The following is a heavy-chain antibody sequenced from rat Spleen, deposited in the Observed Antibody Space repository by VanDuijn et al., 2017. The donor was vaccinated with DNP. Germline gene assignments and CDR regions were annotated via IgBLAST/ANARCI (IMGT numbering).Heavy chain of an antibody. Sequence: EVQLVESGGGLVQPGRSLKLSCAASGFTFSDYYMAWVRQAPTKGLEWVAYIRYDGGSTYYGDSVTGRFTISRDNAKNTLYLQMNSMRSEDMATYYCARWNSGHFDYWGQGVMVPVSS. V-gene: IGHV5-22*01. CDR2: IRYDGGST. D-gene: IGHD4-3*01. CDR3: ARWNSGHFDY. CDR1: GFTFSDYY. J-gene: IGHJ2*01.